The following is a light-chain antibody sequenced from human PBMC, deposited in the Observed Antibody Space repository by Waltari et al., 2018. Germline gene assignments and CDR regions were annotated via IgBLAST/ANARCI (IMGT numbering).Light chain of an antibody. J-gene: IGKJ1*01. Sequence: ELVMTPSPATLSVSPGERATLSCRASQSVSSNLAWYQQKPGQAPRLLIYGASTRATGIPARFSGSGSGTEFTLTIGSLQSEDFAVYYCQQYKNWPPKTFGQGTKVEIK. CDR3: QQYKNWPPKT. V-gene: IGKV3-15*01. CDR2: GAS. CDR1: QSVSSN.